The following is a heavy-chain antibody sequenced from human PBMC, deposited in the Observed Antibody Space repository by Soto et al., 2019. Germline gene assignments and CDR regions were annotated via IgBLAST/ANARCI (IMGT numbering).Heavy chain of an antibody. Sequence: QVQLVQSGAEVKKPGSSVKVSCKASGGTFSSYAISWVRQAPGQGLEWMGGIIPIFGTANYAQKFQGRVTITGDKSTSTAYRDLSSLRCEDTAVYYCAKDYRGFGGGYWGQGTLVTVSS. V-gene: IGHV1-69*06. CDR3: AKDYRGFGGGY. CDR1: GGTFSSYA. J-gene: IGHJ4*02. CDR2: IIPIFGTA. D-gene: IGHD3-10*01.